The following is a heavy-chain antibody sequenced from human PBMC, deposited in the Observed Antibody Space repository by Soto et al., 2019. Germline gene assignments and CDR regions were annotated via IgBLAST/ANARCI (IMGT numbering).Heavy chain of an antibody. CDR2: ISAYNGNT. D-gene: IGHD3-22*01. CDR1: GYTFTSYG. CDR3: ASLPPYYYDSSGSPSTPSMDV. Sequence: GASVKVSCKASGYTFTSYGISWVRQAPGQGLEWMGWISAYNGNTNYAQKLQGRVTMTTDTSTSTAYMELRSLRSDDTAVYYCASLPPYYYDSSGSPSTPSMDVGGHGTTVT. J-gene: IGHJ6*02. V-gene: IGHV1-18*01.